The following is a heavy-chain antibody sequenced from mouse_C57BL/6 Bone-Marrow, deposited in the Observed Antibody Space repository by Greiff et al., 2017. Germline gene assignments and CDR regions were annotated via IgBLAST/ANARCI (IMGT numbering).Heavy chain of an antibody. CDR3: ARSYYDHWYVYY. J-gene: IGHJ1*01. CDR1: GYTFTSYG. CDR2: IYPRSGNT. D-gene: IGHD2-4*01. V-gene: IGHV1-81*01. Sequence: QVQLQQSGAELARPGASVKLSCKASGYTFTSYGISWVKQRAGQGLEWIGEIYPRSGNTYYNEKFKGKATLTADKSSSTAYMELRSLTSEDSAVYLWARSYYDHWYVYYWGAGTPVTVSP.